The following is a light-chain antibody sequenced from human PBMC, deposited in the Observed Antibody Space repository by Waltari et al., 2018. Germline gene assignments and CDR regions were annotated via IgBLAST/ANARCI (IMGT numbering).Light chain of an antibody. Sequence: EIVMTQSPATLSVSPGERGTLSCSASQSVSSNLAWYQQKPGQAPRLLIYGASTRAPGSPARFSGSGSGTEFTLTISSLQSEDFAVYYCQQYNNWHTWTFGQGTKVEIK. CDR1: QSVSSN. J-gene: IGKJ1*01. V-gene: IGKV3-15*01. CDR3: QQYNNWHTWT. CDR2: GAS.